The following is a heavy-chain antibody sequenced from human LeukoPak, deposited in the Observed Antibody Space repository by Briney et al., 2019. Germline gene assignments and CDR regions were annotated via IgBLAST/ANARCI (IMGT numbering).Heavy chain of an antibody. Sequence: ASVAVSCKASGYTFTSYGISWVRQAPGQGLEWMGWISAYNGNTNYAQKLQGSVTMTTDTSTSTAYMELRSLRSDDTAVYYCAREQYQGWFDPWGQGTLVTVSS. J-gene: IGHJ5*02. CDR2: ISAYNGNT. V-gene: IGHV1-18*01. CDR1: GYTFTSYG. D-gene: IGHD4-11*01. CDR3: AREQYQGWFDP.